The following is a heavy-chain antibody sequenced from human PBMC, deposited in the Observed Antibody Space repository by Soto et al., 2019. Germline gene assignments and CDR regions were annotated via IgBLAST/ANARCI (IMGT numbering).Heavy chain of an antibody. CDR1: GYTFTSYD. D-gene: IGHD3-10*01. CDR3: ARGLLLWFGEKSYAFDI. V-gene: IGHV1-8*01. J-gene: IGHJ3*02. Sequence: ASVKVACKASGYTFTSYDINWVRQATGQGLEWMGWMNPNSGNTGYAQKFQGRVTMTRNTSISTAYMELSSLRSEDTAVYYCARGLLLWFGEKSYAFDIWGQGTMVTVSS. CDR2: MNPNSGNT.